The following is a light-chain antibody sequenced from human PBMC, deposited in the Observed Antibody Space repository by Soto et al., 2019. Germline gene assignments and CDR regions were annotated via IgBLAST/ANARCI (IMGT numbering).Light chain of an antibody. Sequence: GRITNRASQSISSYLNWYQQKPGKIPKLLIYAASRLQSGVPSRFSGSGSGKDFSLSISSLQPEEFATYYRQQSYSTGTCGGGTKVDIK. CDR1: QSISSY. CDR3: QQSYSTGT. CDR2: AAS. V-gene: IGKV1-39*01. J-gene: IGKJ4*02.